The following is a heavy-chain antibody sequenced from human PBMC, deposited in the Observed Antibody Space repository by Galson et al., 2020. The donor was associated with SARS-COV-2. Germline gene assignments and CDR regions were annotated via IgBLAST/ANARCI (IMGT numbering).Heavy chain of an antibody. J-gene: IGHJ4*02. V-gene: IGHV1-69*06. CDR2: IIPIFGTA. Sequence: SVKVSCKASGGTFSSYAISWVRQAPGQGLEWMGGIIPIFGTANYAQKFQGRVTITADKSTSTAYMELSSLRSEDTAVYYCARVAMTTVTTGTHTEDYWGQGTLVTVSS. CDR3: ARVAMTTVTTGTHTEDY. D-gene: IGHD4-17*01. CDR1: GGTFSSYA.